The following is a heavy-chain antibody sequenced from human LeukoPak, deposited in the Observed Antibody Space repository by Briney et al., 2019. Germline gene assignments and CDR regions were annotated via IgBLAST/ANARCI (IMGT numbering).Heavy chain of an antibody. CDR2: INHSGST. CDR1: GGSFSGYY. CDR3: ARLPHPDWYFDL. J-gene: IGHJ2*01. Sequence: KPSETLSLTCAVYGGSFSGYYWSWIRQPPGKGLEWIGEINHSGSTNYNPSLKSRVTISVDTSKNQFSLKLSSVTAADTAVYYCARLPHPDWYFDLWGRGTLVTVSS. V-gene: IGHV4-34*01.